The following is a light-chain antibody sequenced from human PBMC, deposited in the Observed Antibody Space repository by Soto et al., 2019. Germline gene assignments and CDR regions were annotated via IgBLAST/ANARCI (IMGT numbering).Light chain of an antibody. CDR2: SAS. J-gene: IGKJ1*01. Sequence: DIQMTQSPSSLSASVGDRVTITCRASQSISSYLNWYQQKPGKAPKLLIYSASSLQSGVPSRFSGSGSGTDFTLTISSLQPEDFATYHCQQSYRTPLTFGQGTKVEIK. CDR1: QSISSY. CDR3: QQSYRTPLT. V-gene: IGKV1-39*01.